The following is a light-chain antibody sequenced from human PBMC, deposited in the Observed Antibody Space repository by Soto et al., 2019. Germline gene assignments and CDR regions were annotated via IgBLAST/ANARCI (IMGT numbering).Light chain of an antibody. V-gene: IGLV2-14*01. J-gene: IGLJ2*01. Sequence: QAVVTQPASVSGSPGQSITISCTGTSSDVGGYNSVSWYQQHPGKAPKLMIYEVSHRPSGVSDRFSGSKSGNTASLTISGLQAEDEADYYCSSNTSTISVVFGGGTKLTVL. CDR2: EVS. CDR1: SSDVGGYNS. CDR3: SSNTSTISVV.